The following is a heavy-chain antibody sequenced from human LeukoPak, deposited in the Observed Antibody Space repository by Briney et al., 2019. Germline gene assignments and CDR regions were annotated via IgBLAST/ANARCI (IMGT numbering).Heavy chain of an antibody. J-gene: IGHJ3*02. D-gene: IGHD3-10*01. V-gene: IGHV3-21*01. Sequence: PGGSLRLSCAASGFTFSSYSMNWVRQAPGKGLEWVSSISSSSSYIYYADSVKGRITISRDNAKNSLFLQMNSLRAEDTAVYYCARPFSGSAFDIWGQGTIVTVSS. CDR1: GFTFSSYS. CDR2: ISSSSSYI. CDR3: ARPFSGSAFDI.